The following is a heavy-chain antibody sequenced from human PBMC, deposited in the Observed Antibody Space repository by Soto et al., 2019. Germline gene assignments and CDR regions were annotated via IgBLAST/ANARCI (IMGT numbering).Heavy chain of an antibody. CDR1: GFTFSTYA. J-gene: IGHJ3*02. Sequence: GGSLRLSCAASGFTFSTYAMSWVCQAPGKGLEWVSAISGSCGSTYYADSVKGRFTISRDNSKNTLYLQMNSLRAEDTAVYYCAKMGWRDYGDSYGAFDIWGQGTMVTVSS. CDR3: AKMGWRDYGDSYGAFDI. CDR2: ISGSCGST. D-gene: IGHD4-17*01. V-gene: IGHV3-23*01.